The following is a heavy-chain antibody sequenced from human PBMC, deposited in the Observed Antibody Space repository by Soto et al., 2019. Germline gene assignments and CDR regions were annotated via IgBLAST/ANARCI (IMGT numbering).Heavy chain of an antibody. V-gene: IGHV1-18*01. J-gene: IGHJ3*01. D-gene: IGHD2-15*01. CDR1: GYTFTLYG. CDR3: ARRVGVAPVYDAYDF. Sequence: QVQLVQSGAEVKKPGASVKVSCKTSGYTFTLYGISWVREAPGQGLEWMGWISGSNGNTNYAQKFQGRVTMSADTSXXTGYMELRSLRSDDTAVYYCARRVGVAPVYDAYDFWGQGTLVTVSS. CDR2: ISGSNGNT.